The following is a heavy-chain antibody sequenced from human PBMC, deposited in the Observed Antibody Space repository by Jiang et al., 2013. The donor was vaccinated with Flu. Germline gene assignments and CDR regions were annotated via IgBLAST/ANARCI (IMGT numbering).Heavy chain of an antibody. V-gene: IGHV1-69*01. Sequence: VQLVESGAEVKKPGSSVKVSCKASGGTFSSYAISWVRQAPGQGLEWMGGIIPIFGTANYAQKFQGRVTITADESTSTAYMELSSLRSEDTAVYYCARGNRRYCSSTSCYYFDYWGQGTLVTVSS. D-gene: IGHD2-2*01. J-gene: IGHJ4*02. CDR2: IIPIFGTA. CDR1: GGTFSSYA. CDR3: ARGNRRYCSSTSCYYFDY.